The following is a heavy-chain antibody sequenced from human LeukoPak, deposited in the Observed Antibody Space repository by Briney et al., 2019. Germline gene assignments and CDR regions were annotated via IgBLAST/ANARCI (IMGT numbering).Heavy chain of an antibody. CDR3: AKGSRIAVAGNYDY. V-gene: IGHV3-23*01. Sequence: GGSLRPSCAASGFTFSSYAMSWVRQAPGKGLEWVSAISGSGGSTYYADSVKGRFTISRDNSKNTLYLQMNSLRAEDTAVYYCAKGSRIAVAGNYDYWGQGTLVTVSS. D-gene: IGHD6-19*01. J-gene: IGHJ4*02. CDR2: ISGSGGST. CDR1: GFTFSSYA.